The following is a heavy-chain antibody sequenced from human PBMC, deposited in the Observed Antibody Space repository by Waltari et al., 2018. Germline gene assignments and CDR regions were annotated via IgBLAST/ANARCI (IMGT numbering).Heavy chain of an antibody. CDR2: INPSGGST. J-gene: IGHJ4*02. CDR1: GYTFTSYY. V-gene: IGHV1-46*01. Sequence: QVQLVQSGAEVKKPGASVKVSCKASGYTFTSYYMHWVRQAPGQGLEWLGIINPSGGSTSYEQKFQGRVTMTRDTSTSTVYMELSSLRSEDTAVYYWARAPSYVWGSYRKGGFDYWGQGTLVTVSS. D-gene: IGHD3-16*02. CDR3: ARAPSYVWGSYRKGGFDY.